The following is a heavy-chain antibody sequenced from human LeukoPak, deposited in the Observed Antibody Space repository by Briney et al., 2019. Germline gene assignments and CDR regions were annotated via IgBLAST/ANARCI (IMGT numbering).Heavy chain of an antibody. D-gene: IGHD3-10*01. Sequence: GESLKISCKGSGYSFTSYWISWVRQMPGKGLEWMGRVDPSDSYTNYSPSFQGHVSISADKSISTAYLQWRSLKASDTAMYYCASLFRDDVLDIWGQGTMVTVSS. V-gene: IGHV5-10-1*01. J-gene: IGHJ3*02. CDR3: ASLFRDDVLDI. CDR1: GYSFTSYW. CDR2: VDPSDSYT.